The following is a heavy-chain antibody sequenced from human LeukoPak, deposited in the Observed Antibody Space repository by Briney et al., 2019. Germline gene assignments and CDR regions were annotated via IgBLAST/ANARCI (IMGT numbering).Heavy chain of an antibody. D-gene: IGHD3-16*01. CDR3: ARDSGGDAFDI. CDR2: IWYDGSNK. CDR1: GFTFSSYG. V-gene: IGHV3-33*01. Sequence: GGSLRLSCAASGFTFSSYGMHWVRQAPGKGLEWVAVIWYDGSNKYYADSVKGRFTISRDNSKNTLYLQMNSLRAEDTAVYNCARDSGGDAFDIWGQGTMVTVSS. J-gene: IGHJ3*02.